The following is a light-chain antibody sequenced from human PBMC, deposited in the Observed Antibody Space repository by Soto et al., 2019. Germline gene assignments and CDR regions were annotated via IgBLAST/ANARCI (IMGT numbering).Light chain of an antibody. V-gene: IGLV1-44*01. Sequence: QSVLTQPPSASGTPGQRVTISCSGSSSNIESNTVYWYQQLPGMAPRLLIHTNARRPSGVPDRFSGSKSGTSASLAISGLQSEDEAVYYCLAWDDSLNGNLFGTGTKVTVL. CDR3: LAWDDSLNGNL. CDR2: TNA. J-gene: IGLJ1*01. CDR1: SSNIESNT.